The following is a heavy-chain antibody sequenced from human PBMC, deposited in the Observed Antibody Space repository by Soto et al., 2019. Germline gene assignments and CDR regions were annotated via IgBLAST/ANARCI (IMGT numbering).Heavy chain of an antibody. CDR1: GFSLSTSGMR. Sequence: GSGPTLVNPTQTLTLTCTFSGFSLSTSGMRVSWIRQPPGKALEWLARIDWDDDKFYSTSLKTRLTISKDTSKNQVVLTMTNMDPVDTATYYCARMSPHXRIAAHPNKRYYYGMDVWGQGTTVTVSS. J-gene: IGHJ6*02. V-gene: IGHV2-70*04. CDR2: IDWDDDK. CDR3: ARMSPHXRIAAHPNKRYYYGMDV. D-gene: IGHD6-6*01.